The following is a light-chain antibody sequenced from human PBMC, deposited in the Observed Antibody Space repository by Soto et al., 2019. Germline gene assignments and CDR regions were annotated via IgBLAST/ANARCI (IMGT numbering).Light chain of an antibody. Sequence: QSVLTQPPSASGTPGQRVTISCSGSSSNIGSHTVNWYQQLPGTAPKLLMYNDNQRPSGVSDRFSGSTSGSSASLAISGLQSADEADYYCAAWDDSLNGVVFGGGTKVTVL. CDR3: AAWDDSLNGVV. CDR2: NDN. J-gene: IGLJ2*01. CDR1: SSNIGSHT. V-gene: IGLV1-44*01.